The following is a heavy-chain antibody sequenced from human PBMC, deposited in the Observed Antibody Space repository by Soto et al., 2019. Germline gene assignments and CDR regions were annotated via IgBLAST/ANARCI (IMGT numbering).Heavy chain of an antibody. J-gene: IGHJ3*02. CDR2: IYYSGST. D-gene: IGHD3-22*01. CDR3: ARDYYDKGGAFDI. V-gene: IGHV4-59*01. Sequence: PSETLSLTCTVSGGSISSYYWSWIRQTPGKGLEWIGYIYYSGSTNYNPSLKSRVTISVDTSKNQFSLKLSSVTAADTAVYYCARDYYDKGGAFDIWGQGTMVTVSS. CDR1: GGSISSYY.